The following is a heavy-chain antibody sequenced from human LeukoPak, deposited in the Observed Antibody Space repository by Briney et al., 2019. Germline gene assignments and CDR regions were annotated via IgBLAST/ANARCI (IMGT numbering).Heavy chain of an antibody. CDR1: GYSFATHW. CDR2: IYPVASDT. Sequence: RGESLKISCKGSGYSFATHWIAWVRQVPGKGLEWIGVIYPVASDTRYSPSFQGQVTISVDKSTSTAYLQWSSLKASDTAMYYCARTNYYETSGWASGLSPFDMWGRGTMVTVSS. V-gene: IGHV5-51*01. CDR3: ARTNYYETSGWASGLSPFDM. J-gene: IGHJ3*02. D-gene: IGHD3-22*01.